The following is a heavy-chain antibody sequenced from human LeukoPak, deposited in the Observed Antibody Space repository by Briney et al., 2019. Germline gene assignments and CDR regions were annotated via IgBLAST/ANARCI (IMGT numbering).Heavy chain of an antibody. Sequence: SETLSLTCAVYGGSLSGYYWTWGRQPPGKGVEGVGEINHGGSTNYNPSLKSRIKMSVDTSKNQFSVNLNSVTAADTAFYYCARRRIPATITGSKLSSRFDTWGQGTLVTVSS. CDR1: GGSLSGYY. J-gene: IGHJ1*01. CDR2: INHGGST. V-gene: IGHV4-34*01. D-gene: IGHD5-12*01. CDR3: ARRRIPATITGSKLSSRFDT.